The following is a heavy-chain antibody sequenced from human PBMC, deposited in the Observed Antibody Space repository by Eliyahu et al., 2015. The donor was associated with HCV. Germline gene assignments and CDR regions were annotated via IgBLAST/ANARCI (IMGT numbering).Heavy chain of an antibody. D-gene: IGHD3-10*01. CDR1: XGSISSGGYY. CDR3: ARAEGPYYYGSGSLRATMDV. CDR2: IYYSGST. V-gene: IGHV4-31*03. J-gene: IGHJ6*02. Sequence: QVQLQESGPGLVKPSQTLSLTCTVSXGSISSGGYYWSWIRQHPGKGLEWIGYIYYSGSTYYNPSLKSRVTISVDTPKNQFSLKLSSVTAADTAVYYCARAEGPYYYGSGSLRATMDVWGQGTTVTVSS.